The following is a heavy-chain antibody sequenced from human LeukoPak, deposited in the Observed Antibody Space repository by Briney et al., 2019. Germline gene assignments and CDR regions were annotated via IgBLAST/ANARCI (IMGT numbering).Heavy chain of an antibody. D-gene: IGHD3-10*01. Sequence: SETLSLTCTVSGGSISSSSYYWGWIRQPPGKGLKWIGSIYYSGSTYYNPSLKSRVTISVDTSKNQFSLKLSSVTAADTAVYYCARARGRKPSPLDYWGQGTLVTVSS. CDR1: GGSISSSSYY. V-gene: IGHV4-39*07. J-gene: IGHJ4*02. CDR2: IYYSGST. CDR3: ARARGRKPSPLDY.